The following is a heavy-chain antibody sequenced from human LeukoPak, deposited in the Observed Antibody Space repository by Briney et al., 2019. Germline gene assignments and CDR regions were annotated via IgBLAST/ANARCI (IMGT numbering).Heavy chain of an antibody. CDR1: GLTFSSYA. CDR3: ARGYEQWYWAYFDY. CDR2: ISYDGSNK. J-gene: IGHJ4*02. D-gene: IGHD6-19*01. V-gene: IGHV3-30*04. Sequence: PGGSLRLSCAASGLTFSSYAMHWVRQAPGKGLEWVAVISYDGSNKYYADSVKGRFTISRDNSKNTLYLQMNSLRAEDTAVYYCARGYEQWYWAYFDYWGQGTLVTVSS.